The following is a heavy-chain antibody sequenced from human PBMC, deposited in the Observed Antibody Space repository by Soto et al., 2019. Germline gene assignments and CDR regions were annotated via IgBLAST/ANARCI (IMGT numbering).Heavy chain of an antibody. V-gene: IGHV4-34*01. Sequence: QVQLQQWGAGLLKPSETLSLTCAVYGGSFSGYYWSWIRQPPGKGLEWIGEINHSGGTNYNPSLKGRVTISVDTSKNQFSLKLSSVTAADTAVYYCARTYSSSWSPVDYWGQGTLVTVSS. CDR2: INHSGGT. J-gene: IGHJ4*02. CDR3: ARTYSSSWSPVDY. CDR1: GGSFSGYY. D-gene: IGHD6-13*01.